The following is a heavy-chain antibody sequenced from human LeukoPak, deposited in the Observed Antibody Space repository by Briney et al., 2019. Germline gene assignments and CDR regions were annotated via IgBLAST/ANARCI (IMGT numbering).Heavy chain of an antibody. CDR3: ASDIVVVPAATHYYYYGMDV. CDR1: GFTFSSYG. J-gene: IGHJ6*02. Sequence: GGSLRLSCAASGFTFSSYGMHWVRQAPGKGLEWVAVISYDGSNKYYADSVKGRFTISRDNSKNTLYLQMNSLRAEDTAVYYCASDIVVVPAATHYYYYGMDVWGQGTTVTVSS. V-gene: IGHV3-30*03. CDR2: ISYDGSNK. D-gene: IGHD2-2*01.